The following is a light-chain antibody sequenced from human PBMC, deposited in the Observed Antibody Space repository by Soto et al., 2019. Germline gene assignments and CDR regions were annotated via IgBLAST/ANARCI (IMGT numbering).Light chain of an antibody. CDR1: SANIGINT. CDR3: SSYTSSSPYV. V-gene: IGLV1-44*01. J-gene: IGLJ1*01. Sequence: QSVLTQPPSASGTPGQRVTISCSRGSANIGINTVNWYQQLPGTAPKVLIYTDNERPSGVPDRFSGSKSGNTASLTISGLHAEDEADHYCSSYTSSSPYVFGTETKVTVL. CDR2: TDN.